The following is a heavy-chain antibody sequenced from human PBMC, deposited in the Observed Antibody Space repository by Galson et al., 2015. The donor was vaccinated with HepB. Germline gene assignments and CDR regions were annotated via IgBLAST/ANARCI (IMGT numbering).Heavy chain of an antibody. CDR3: ARVTKDMYYDLLTGYSYFDY. CDR2: ISAYNHNT. CDR1: GYTFTSYG. Sequence: SVKVSCKASGYTFTSYGISWVRQAPGQGLEWMGWISAYNHNTNYAQKLQGRVTMTTDTSTSTAYMELRSLRSDDTAVYYCARVTKDMYYDLLTGYSYFDYWGQGTLVTVSS. J-gene: IGHJ4*02. V-gene: IGHV1-18*01. D-gene: IGHD3-9*01.